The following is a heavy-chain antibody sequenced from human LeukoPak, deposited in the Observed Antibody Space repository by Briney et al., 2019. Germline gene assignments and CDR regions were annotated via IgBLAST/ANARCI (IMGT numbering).Heavy chain of an antibody. Sequence: GGSLRLSCAASGFTFSSYAMSWVRQAPGKGLEWVSAISGSGGSTYYADSVKGRFTISRDNSKNTLYLQMNSLRAEDTAVYYCARGVRYFDWLLPRGWFDPWGQGTLVTVSS. J-gene: IGHJ5*02. CDR2: ISGSGGST. CDR3: ARGVRYFDWLLPRGWFDP. D-gene: IGHD3-9*01. CDR1: GFTFSSYA. V-gene: IGHV3-23*01.